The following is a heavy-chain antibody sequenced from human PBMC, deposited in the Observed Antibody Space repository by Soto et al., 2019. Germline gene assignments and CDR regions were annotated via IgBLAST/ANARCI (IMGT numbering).Heavy chain of an antibody. V-gene: IGHV3-30*04. CDR3: ARAPPRGIAAPGTWGSGMDV. CDR2: ISYDGSNK. D-gene: IGHD6-13*01. Sequence: GGSLRLSCTASGFSFSSYSMHWVRQAPGKGLEWVAVISYDGSNKYYADSVKGRFTITRDSSKNTVSLQMNSLRLEDTAVYYCARAPPRGIAAPGTWGSGMDVWGQGTTVTVSS. J-gene: IGHJ6*02. CDR1: GFSFSSYS.